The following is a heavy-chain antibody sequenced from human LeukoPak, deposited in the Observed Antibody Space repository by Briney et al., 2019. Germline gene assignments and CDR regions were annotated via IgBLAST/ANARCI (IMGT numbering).Heavy chain of an antibody. J-gene: IGHJ4*02. Sequence: SETLSLTCAVPGYSISSGYYWGWIRQPPGKGLEWIGSIYHSGSTYYNPSLKSRVTISVDTSKNQFSLKLSSVTAADTAVYYCAREHSSSWRPFDYWGQGTLVTVSS. CDR2: IYHSGST. CDR3: AREHSSSWRPFDY. D-gene: IGHD6-13*01. CDR1: GYSISSGYY. V-gene: IGHV4-38-2*02.